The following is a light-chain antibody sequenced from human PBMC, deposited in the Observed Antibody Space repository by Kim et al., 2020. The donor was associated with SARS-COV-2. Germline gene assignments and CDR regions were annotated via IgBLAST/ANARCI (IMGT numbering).Light chain of an antibody. CDR2: EDY. Sequence: LSPGQTAYITCSGHKLEDKYTYWYQQKPGQSPVLVIYEDYKRPSGIPERFSGSNAGDTATLTISGTQAVDEADYYCQAWDSSTEMFGGGTQLTVL. V-gene: IGLV3-1*01. CDR3: QAWDSSTEM. CDR1: KLEDKY. J-gene: IGLJ3*02.